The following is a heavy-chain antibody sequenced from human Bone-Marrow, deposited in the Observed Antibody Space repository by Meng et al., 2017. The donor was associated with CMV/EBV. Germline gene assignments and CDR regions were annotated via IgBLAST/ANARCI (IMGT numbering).Heavy chain of an antibody. CDR1: GYTFTSHG. CDR2: INPNSGGT. J-gene: IGHJ6*02. D-gene: IGHD6-13*01. V-gene: IGHV1-2*02. CDR3: ARDSSSWGVHYYYGMDV. Sequence: ASVKVSCKASGYTFTSHGISWVRQAPGQGLEWMGWINPNSGGTNYAQKFQGRVTMTRDTSISTAYMELSRLRSDDTAVYYCARDSSSWGVHYYYGMDVWGQGTTVTVSS.